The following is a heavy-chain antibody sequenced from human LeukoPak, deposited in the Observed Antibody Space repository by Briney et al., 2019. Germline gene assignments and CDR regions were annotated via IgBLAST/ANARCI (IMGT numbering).Heavy chain of an antibody. CDR3: ARVGTRKVPDVAY. J-gene: IGHJ4*02. V-gene: IGHV4-34*01. CDR1: GGSFSGYY. Sequence: PSETLSLTCAVYGGSFSGYYWSWIRQPPGKGLEWIGEINHSGSTNYNPSLKSRVTISVDTSKNQFSLKLSSVTAADTAVYYCARVGTRKVPDVAYWGQGTLVTVSS. D-gene: IGHD1-1*01. CDR2: INHSGST.